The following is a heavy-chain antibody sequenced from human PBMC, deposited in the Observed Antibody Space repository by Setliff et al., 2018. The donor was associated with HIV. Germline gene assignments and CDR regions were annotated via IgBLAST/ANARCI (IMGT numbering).Heavy chain of an antibody. D-gene: IGHD3-10*01. CDR1: GYTFTSYG. J-gene: IGHJ5*02. V-gene: IGHV7-4-1*02. CDR3: ARAHLWFGESFPFDP. CDR2: INTKAGNP. Sequence: ASVKVSCKASGYTFTSYGINWVRQAPGQGLEWMGWINTKAGNPTYAQGFTGRFVFSLDTSVSTAHLQISSLKAEDTAVYYCARAHLWFGESFPFDPWGQGTLVTVSS.